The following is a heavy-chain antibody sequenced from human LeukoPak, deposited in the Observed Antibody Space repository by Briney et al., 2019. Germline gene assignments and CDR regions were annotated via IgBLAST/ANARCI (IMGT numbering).Heavy chain of an antibody. Sequence: GGSLRLSCAASGFTFSSYWMHWVRQAPGKGLVWVSRTNTDGGITHYADSVKGRFTISRDNSKNTLYLQMNSLRPEDTAVYYCAKGGGTGYSSSWYSNWGQGTLVTVSS. CDR1: GFTFSSYW. V-gene: IGHV3-74*01. CDR2: TNTDGGIT. CDR3: AKGGGTGYSSSWYSN. J-gene: IGHJ4*02. D-gene: IGHD6-13*01.